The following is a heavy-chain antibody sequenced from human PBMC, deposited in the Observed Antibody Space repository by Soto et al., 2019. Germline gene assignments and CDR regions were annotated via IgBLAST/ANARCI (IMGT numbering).Heavy chain of an antibody. J-gene: IGHJ5*02. CDR2: ISRDGNAI. CDR3: ARGAEMSSLKKLFDR. CDR1: GFIFSDYY. V-gene: IGHV3-11*01. Sequence: GGSLRLSCAASGFIFSDYYISWIRQAPWKGLEWLAYISRDGNAIFYADSVIGRFTVSRDNAKNSLFLQMDDLRAEDTAMFFCARGAEMSSLKKLFDRSGQGTRLAVCS.